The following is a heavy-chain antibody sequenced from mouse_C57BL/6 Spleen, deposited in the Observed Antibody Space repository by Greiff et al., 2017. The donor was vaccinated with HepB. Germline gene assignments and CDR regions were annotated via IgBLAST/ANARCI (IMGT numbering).Heavy chain of an antibody. CDR1: GYTFTDYN. J-gene: IGHJ3*01. D-gene: IGHD4-1*01. Sequence: VHVKQSGPELVKPGASVKIPCKASGYTFTDYNMDWVKQSHGKSLEWIGDINPNNGGTIYNQKFKGKATLTVDKSSSTAYMELRSLTSEDTAVYYCARKTGDWFAYWGQGTLVTVSA. CDR3: ARKTGDWFAY. CDR2: INPNNGGT. V-gene: IGHV1-18*01.